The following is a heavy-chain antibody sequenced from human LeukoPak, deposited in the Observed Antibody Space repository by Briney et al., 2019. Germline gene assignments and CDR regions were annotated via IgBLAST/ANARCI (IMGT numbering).Heavy chain of an antibody. CDR2: IYPGDSDT. CDR1: GYSFTSYW. CDR3: ARLQSGWGAYYGMDV. D-gene: IGHD6-19*01. V-gene: IGHV5-51*01. J-gene: IGHJ6*02. Sequence: GESLKISCKGSGYSFTSYWIGWVRQMPGKGLEWMGIIYPGDSDTRYSPSFQGQVTISADKSISTAYLQWSSLKASDTAMYYCARLQSGWGAYYGMDVWGQGTTVTVSS.